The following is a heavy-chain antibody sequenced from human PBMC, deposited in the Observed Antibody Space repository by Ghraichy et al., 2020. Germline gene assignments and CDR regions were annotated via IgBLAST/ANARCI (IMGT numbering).Heavy chain of an antibody. V-gene: IGHV4-39*01. Sequence: SETLSLTCTVSGGSISSSSYYWGWIRQPPGKGLEWIGSIYYSGSTYYNPSLKSRVTISVDTSKNQFSLKLSSVTAADTAVYYCATPPHHDYGLYYFDYWGQGTLVTVSS. CDR3: ATPPHHDYGLYYFDY. D-gene: IGHD4-17*01. CDR1: GGSISSSSYY. J-gene: IGHJ4*02. CDR2: IYYSGST.